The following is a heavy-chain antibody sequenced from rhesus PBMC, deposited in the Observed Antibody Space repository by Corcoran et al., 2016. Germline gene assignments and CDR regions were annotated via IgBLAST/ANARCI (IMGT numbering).Heavy chain of an antibody. V-gene: IGHV4-57*01. CDR2: ISGRGGST. D-gene: IGHD6-25*01. CDR1: GGSVSSSNW. CDR3: ARAWGSGSWNAFFDY. Sequence: QLQLQESGPGLVKPSETLSLTCAVSGGSVSSSNWWSWIRQPPGKGLEWIGRISGRGGSTSSNPSRTRRVTRSTDTSKNQFSLKVSAVSAADTAGYYCARAWGSGSWNAFFDYWGQGVLVTVSS. J-gene: IGHJ4*01.